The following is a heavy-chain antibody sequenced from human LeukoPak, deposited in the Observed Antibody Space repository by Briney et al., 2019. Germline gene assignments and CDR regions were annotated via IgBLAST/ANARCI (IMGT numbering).Heavy chain of an antibody. CDR1: GYSISSGYY. D-gene: IGHD5-12*01. J-gene: IGHJ4*02. Sequence: SETLSLTCTVSGYSISSGYYWSWVRQPPGKGLEWIGSIYHSGRTYYNLSLRSRLTISLDTSKNQFSLNLNSLTAADTAVYYCARVFLVATIGGFDYWGQGIPVTVSS. CDR3: ARVFLVATIGGFDY. V-gene: IGHV4-38-2*02. CDR2: IYHSGRT.